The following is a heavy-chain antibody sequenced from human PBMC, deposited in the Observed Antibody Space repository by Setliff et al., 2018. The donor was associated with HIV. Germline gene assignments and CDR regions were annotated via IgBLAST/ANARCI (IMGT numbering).Heavy chain of an antibody. CDR3: ARFWEPQGHDAFDI. CDR2: IIPIFGTA. V-gene: IGHV1-69*05. J-gene: IGHJ3*02. Sequence: PVKVSCKASGGTFSSYAISWVRQAPGQGLEWMGGIIPIFGTANYAQKFQGRVTITTDESTSTAYMELSSLRSEDTAVYYCARFWEPQGHDAFDIWGQGTMVTVSS. CDR1: GGTFSSYA. D-gene: IGHD1-1*01.